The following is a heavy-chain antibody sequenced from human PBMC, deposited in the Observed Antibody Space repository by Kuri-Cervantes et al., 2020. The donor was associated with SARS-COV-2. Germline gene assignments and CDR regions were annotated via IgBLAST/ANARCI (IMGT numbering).Heavy chain of an antibody. D-gene: IGHD3-3*01. CDR3: ASGSITIFGVVTTGFDY. CDR1: GFTFSSYA. V-gene: IGHV3-30-3*01. Sequence: GESLKISCAASGFTFSSYAMHWVRQAPGKGPEWVAVISYDGSNKYYADSVKGRFTISRDNSKNTLYLQMNSLRAEDTAVYYCASGSITIFGVVTTGFDYWGQGTLVTVSS. CDR2: ISYDGSNK. J-gene: IGHJ4*02.